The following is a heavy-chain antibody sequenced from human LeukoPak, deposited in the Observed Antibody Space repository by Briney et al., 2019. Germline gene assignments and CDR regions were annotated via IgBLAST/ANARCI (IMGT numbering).Heavy chain of an antibody. Sequence: GGSLRLCCVASGFTFSYSWMIWVRQAPGKGLEWVANINQPGSQKYHVDSVKGRFTISRDNARNSLFLQMNSLTADDTAVYYCARGLGKGSSDYWGQGTLVTVSS. V-gene: IGHV3-7*03. CDR3: ARGLGKGSSDY. CDR2: INQPGSQK. D-gene: IGHD6-6*01. CDR1: GFTFSYSW. J-gene: IGHJ4*02.